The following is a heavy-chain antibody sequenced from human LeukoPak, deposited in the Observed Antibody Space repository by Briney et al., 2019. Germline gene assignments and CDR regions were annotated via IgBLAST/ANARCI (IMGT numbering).Heavy chain of an antibody. J-gene: IGHJ4*02. CDR1: GFTFDDYA. D-gene: IGHD3-22*01. CDR3: WLFQEREDFDY. V-gene: IGHV3-9*01. CDR2: ISWNSGSI. Sequence: GGSLRLSCAASGFTFDDYAMHWVRQAPGKGLEWVSGISWNSGSIGYADSVKGRFTISRDNAKNSLYLQMNSLRAEDTALYYCWLFQEREDFDYWGQGTLVTVSS.